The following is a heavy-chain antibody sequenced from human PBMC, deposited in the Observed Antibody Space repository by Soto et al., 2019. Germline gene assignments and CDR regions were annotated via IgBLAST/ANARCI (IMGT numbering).Heavy chain of an antibody. Sequence: EVQLVESGGGLVQPGGSLKLSCAASGFTFSGSAMHWVRQASGKGLEWVGRIRSKANSYATAYAASVKGRFTISRDDSKNTAYLQMNSLKTEETAVYYCTRLGGYNGVDYWGKGTLVTVSS. J-gene: IGHJ4*02. CDR1: GFTFSGSA. CDR3: TRLGGYNGVDY. CDR2: IRSKANSYAT. D-gene: IGHD5-12*01. V-gene: IGHV3-73*01.